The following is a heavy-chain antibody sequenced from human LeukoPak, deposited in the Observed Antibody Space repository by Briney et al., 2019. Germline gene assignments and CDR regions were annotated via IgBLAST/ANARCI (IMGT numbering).Heavy chain of an antibody. J-gene: IGHJ4*02. CDR1: GFAFSRTW. D-gene: IGHD6-13*01. V-gene: IGHV3-48*02. Sequence: GGSLRLSCGASGFAFSRTWIHWVRQAPGKGLDWVSYISSSSSTIYYADSVKGRFTISRDNANNSLYLQMNSLRDEDTAVYYCARARRYRSSWYHDYWGQGSLVTVSS. CDR2: ISSSSSTI. CDR3: ARARRYRSSWYHDY.